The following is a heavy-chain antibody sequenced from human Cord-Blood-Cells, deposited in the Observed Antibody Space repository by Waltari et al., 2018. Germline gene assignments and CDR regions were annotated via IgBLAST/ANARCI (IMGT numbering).Heavy chain of an antibody. CDR3: ARDSLLGAPLEWLLFYYYYGMDV. D-gene: IGHD3-3*01. V-gene: IGHV3-21*01. J-gene: IGHJ6*02. CDR1: GFTFSSYS. Sequence: EVQLVESGGGLVKPGGSLRLSCAASGFTFSSYSMNWVRQAPGKGLEWVSSISSSSSYIYYADSVKGRFTISRDNAKNSLYLQMNSLRAEDTAVYYCARDSLLGAPLEWLLFYYYYGMDVWGQGTTVTVS. CDR2: ISSSSSYI.